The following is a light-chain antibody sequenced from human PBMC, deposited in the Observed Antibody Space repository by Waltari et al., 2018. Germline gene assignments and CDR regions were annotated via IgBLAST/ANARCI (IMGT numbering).Light chain of an antibody. CDR3: QHYVRLPAT. Sequence: EIVLTQSPGTLSLSPGERATLSCWASQRVGKYLAWYQQKPGQAPRLLIYHTSNRATGIPDRFSGSGSGTDFSLTISRLEPEDFAVYYCQHYVRLPATFGQGTKVEIK. CDR1: QRVGKY. J-gene: IGKJ1*01. CDR2: HTS. V-gene: IGKV3-20*01.